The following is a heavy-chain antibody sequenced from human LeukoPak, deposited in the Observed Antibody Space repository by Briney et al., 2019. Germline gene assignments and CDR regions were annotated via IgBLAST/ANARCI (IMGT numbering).Heavy chain of an antibody. V-gene: IGHV2-70*11. CDR1: VYSHITCVMC. J-gene: IGHJ3*01. Sequence: QTLSLTCMFPVYSHITCVMCAMWIRQPPGKALEWLARIDWDDDKYYSTSLKTRLTISKDTSKNQVVLTMTNMDPVDTATYYFVWMRAGPQRDSANWGQGTMVTVSS. D-gene: IGHD2-15*01. CDR3: VWMRAGPQRDSAN. CDR2: IDWDDDK.